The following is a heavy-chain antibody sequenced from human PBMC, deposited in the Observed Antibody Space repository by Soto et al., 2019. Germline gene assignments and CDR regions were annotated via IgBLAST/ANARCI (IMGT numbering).Heavy chain of an antibody. D-gene: IGHD1-1*01. CDR1: GDSVSSDSAA. J-gene: IGHJ6*02. V-gene: IGHV6-1*01. CDR2: TYYRSKWYN. CDR3: ARELEIPGDYYYGMDV. Sequence: PSQTLSLTCAIAGDSVSSDSAAWNWIRQSPSRGLEWRGRTYYRSKWYNDYAVSVKSRITINTDTSKNQFSLQLNSVTPEDTAVYYCARELEIPGDYYYGMDVWGQGTTVTVSS.